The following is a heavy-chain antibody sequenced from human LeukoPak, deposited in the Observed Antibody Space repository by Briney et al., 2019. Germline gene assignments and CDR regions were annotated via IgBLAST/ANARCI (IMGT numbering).Heavy chain of an antibody. CDR1: GFTFSSYS. J-gene: IGHJ4*02. V-gene: IGHV3-21*01. CDR2: ISPRSSYI. CDR3: YCSGGSCYPGGDYFDY. D-gene: IGHD2-15*01. Sequence: GGSLRLSCAASGFTFSSYSMSWVRQAPGKGLEWVSSISPRSSYIYYADSVKGRFTISRDNAKESLYLQMNSLRAEDTAVYYCYCSGGSCYPGGDYFDYWGQGTLVTVSS.